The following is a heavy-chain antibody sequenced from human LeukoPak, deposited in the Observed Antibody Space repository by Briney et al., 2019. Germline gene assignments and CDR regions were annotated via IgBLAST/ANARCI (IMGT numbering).Heavy chain of an antibody. V-gene: IGHV3-48*03. CDR1: GFTFSSHE. D-gene: IGHD3-22*01. CDR3: ARDSYYYDSSYGY. Sequence: GGSLRLSCAASGFTFSSHEMNWVRQSPGKGLECLSYISSGGSTIYYADSVKGRFTISRDNAKNSLYLQMNSLRAEDTAVYYCARDSYYYDSSYGYWGQGTLVTVSS. CDR2: ISSGGSTI. J-gene: IGHJ4*02.